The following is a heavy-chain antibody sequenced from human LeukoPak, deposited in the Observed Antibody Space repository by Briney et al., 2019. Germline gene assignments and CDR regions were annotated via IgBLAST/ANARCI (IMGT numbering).Heavy chain of an antibody. V-gene: IGHV3-74*01. J-gene: IGHJ4*02. CDR1: GFTFDNYR. D-gene: IGHD3-22*01. CDR3: AGGPIEYYYDSSGYTDY. Sequence: QPGGSLRLSCAASGFTFDNYRMSWVRQAPGKGLVWVSRINSDGSSTSYADSVKGRFTISRDNAKNTLYLQMNSLRAEDTAVYYCAGGPIEYYYDSSGYTDYWGQGTLVTVSS. CDR2: INSDGSST.